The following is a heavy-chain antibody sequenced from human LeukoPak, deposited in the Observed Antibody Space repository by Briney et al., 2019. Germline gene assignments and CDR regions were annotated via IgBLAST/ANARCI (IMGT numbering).Heavy chain of an antibody. D-gene: IGHD6-13*01. J-gene: IGHJ4*02. CDR1: GDSVSSNSAT. Sequence: SQTLSLTCDISGDSVSSNSATWNWTRQSPSRGLEWLGRTYYRSKWYNDYALSVNSRIMISPDTSKNQFSLHLNSVTPDDTAVYFCARVTAPGTGRDYFDFWGQGTLVTVSS. V-gene: IGHV6-1*01. CDR2: TYYRSKWYN. CDR3: ARVTAPGTGRDYFDF.